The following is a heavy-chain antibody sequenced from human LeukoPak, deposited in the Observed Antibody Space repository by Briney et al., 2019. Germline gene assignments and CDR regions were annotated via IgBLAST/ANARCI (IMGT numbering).Heavy chain of an antibody. CDR2: IIPIFGTA. Sequence: ASVKVSCKASGGTFSSYAISWVRQAPGQGLEWMGGIIPIFGTANYAQKFQGRVTITADESTSTAYMELSSLRSEDTAVYYCARARGEVVRPLYGMDVWGQGTTVTVSS. V-gene: IGHV1-69*13. J-gene: IGHJ6*02. D-gene: IGHD3-10*01. CDR3: ARARGEVVRPLYGMDV. CDR1: GGTFSSYA.